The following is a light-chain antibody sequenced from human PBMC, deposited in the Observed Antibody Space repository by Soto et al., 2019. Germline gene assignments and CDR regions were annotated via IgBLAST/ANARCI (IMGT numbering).Light chain of an antibody. J-gene: IGKJ3*01. CDR2: AAS. Sequence: DIQMTQSPSSLSASVGDRVTITCRASQGISNYLTWYQQKPGKVPKLLIYAASTLQSGVPFRFSGSGFGTDFTLTISILQPEDVAPYSCQRYDSAPETFGHGTKVDIK. CDR3: QRYDSAPET. V-gene: IGKV1-27*01. CDR1: QGISNY.